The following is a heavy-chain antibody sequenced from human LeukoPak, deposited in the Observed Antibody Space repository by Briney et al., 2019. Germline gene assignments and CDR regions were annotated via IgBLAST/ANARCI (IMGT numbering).Heavy chain of an antibody. J-gene: IGHJ6*03. Sequence: ASVKVSCKASGYTFTSYYMHWVRQAPGQGLEWMGIINPSGGSTSYAQKFQGRVTMTRDMSTSTVYMELSSLRSEDTAVYYCARGFPDRAHYYYYMDVWGKGTTVTVSS. CDR2: INPSGGST. V-gene: IGHV1-46*01. CDR1: GYTFTSYY. CDR3: ARGFPDRAHYYYYMDV.